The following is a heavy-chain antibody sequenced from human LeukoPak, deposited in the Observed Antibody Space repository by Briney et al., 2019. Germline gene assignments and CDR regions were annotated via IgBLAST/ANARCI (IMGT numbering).Heavy chain of an antibody. CDR2: IYYSGST. CDR3: ARQLYCSGGSCYSYSWFDP. D-gene: IGHD2-15*01. J-gene: IGHJ5*02. Sequence: SGTLSLTCTVSGGSISSSSDYWGWVRQPPGKGLEWIGSIYYSGSTYYNPSLKSRVTISVDTSKNQFSLKLSSVTAADTAVYYCARQLYCSGGSCYSYSWFDPWGQGTLVTVSS. CDR1: GGSISSSSDY. V-gene: IGHV4-39*01.